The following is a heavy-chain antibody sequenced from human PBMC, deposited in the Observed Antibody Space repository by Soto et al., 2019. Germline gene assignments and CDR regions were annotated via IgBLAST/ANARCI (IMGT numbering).Heavy chain of an antibody. CDR1: GFTFSSYS. Sequence: GGSLRLSCAASGFTFSSYSMNWVRQAPGKGLEWVSSISSSSSYIYYADSVKGRFTISRDNAKNSLYLQMNSLRAEDTAVYYCARDGIAVADMSLDYWGQGTLVTVSS. D-gene: IGHD6-19*01. V-gene: IGHV3-21*01. CDR2: ISSSSSYI. J-gene: IGHJ4*02. CDR3: ARDGIAVADMSLDY.